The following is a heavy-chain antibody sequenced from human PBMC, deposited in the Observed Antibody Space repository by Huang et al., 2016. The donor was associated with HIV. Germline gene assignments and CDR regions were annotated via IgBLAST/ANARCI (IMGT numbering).Heavy chain of an antibody. V-gene: IGHV3-74*01. CDR2: IKSDGSST. CDR1: GFTFSSYW. J-gene: IGHJ4*02. Sequence: EVQLVESGGGLVQPGGSLRLSCAASGFTFSSYWMHWVRQAPGKGLVWVSRIKSDGSSTSYADSVKGRFTISRDNAKTTLYLQMNSLRAEDTAVYYCARDPGYSYMGYWGQGTLVTVSS. CDR3: ARDPGYSYMGY. D-gene: IGHD5-18*01.